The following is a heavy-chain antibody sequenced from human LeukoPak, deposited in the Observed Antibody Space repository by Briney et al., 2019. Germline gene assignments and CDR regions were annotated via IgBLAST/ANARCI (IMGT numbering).Heavy chain of an antibody. CDR3: ARGRSSSLFLDY. J-gene: IGHJ4*02. CDR1: GFTVSSNY. CDR2: IYSGGST. Sequence: PGGSLRLSCAASGFTVSSNYMSWVRQAPGKGLEWVSVIYSGGSTYYADCVKGRFTISRDNSKNTLYLQMNSLRAEDTAVYYCARGRSSSLFLDYWGQGTLVTVSP. D-gene: IGHD6-13*01. V-gene: IGHV3-66*01.